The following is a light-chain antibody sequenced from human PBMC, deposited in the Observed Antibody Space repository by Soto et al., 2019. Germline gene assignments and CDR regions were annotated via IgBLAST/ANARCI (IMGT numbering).Light chain of an antibody. CDR2: AVS. J-gene: IGKJ1*01. CDR1: QSVGSSS. CDR3: QHFGDSVWT. V-gene: IGKV3-20*01. Sequence: DIVLTQSPGTLSLSPGQRATLSCRASQSVGSSSVAWYRQRPGQAPRLLIYAVSSRAIDTPDRFSGSGSGTDFTLTISRLEPEDFAVYYCQHFGDSVWTFGQGTKVDIK.